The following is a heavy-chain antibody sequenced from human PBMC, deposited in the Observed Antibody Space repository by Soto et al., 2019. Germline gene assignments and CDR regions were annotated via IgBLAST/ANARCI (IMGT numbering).Heavy chain of an antibody. Sequence: SEALSLTCTVSGGSVTNSSYYWGWIRQSPGKGLEWIGSVYYRGRSYSKSSVKSRVTISVDASKNRFSLSLNSVTASDTAVYFCVSQRTTVPTQAYFDYWGPGALVTVSS. CDR3: VSQRTTVPTQAYFDY. CDR1: GGSVTNSSYY. CDR2: VYYRGRS. J-gene: IGHJ4*02. D-gene: IGHD4-17*01. V-gene: IGHV4-39*01.